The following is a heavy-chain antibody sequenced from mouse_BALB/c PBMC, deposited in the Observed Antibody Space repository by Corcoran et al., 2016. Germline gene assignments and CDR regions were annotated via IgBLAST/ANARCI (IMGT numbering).Heavy chain of an antibody. J-gene: IGHJ3*01. CDR3: AREITPSLAY. V-gene: IGHV14-3*02. Sequence: EVQLQQSGAELVKPGASVKLSCTASGFNINDTYMHWVKQRPEQGLEWIGRIDPANGNTKYDPKFQGKATITADTSSNTAYLQLSSLTSEDTAVYYCAREITPSLAYWGQGTLVTVSA. CDR1: GFNINDTY. D-gene: IGHD2-4*01. CDR2: IDPANGNT.